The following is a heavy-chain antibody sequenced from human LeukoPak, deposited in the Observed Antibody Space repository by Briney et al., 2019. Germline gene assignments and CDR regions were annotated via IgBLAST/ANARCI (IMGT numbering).Heavy chain of an antibody. CDR2: IYKSGST. CDR1: GGSISSYY. Sequence: SETLSLTCSVSGGSISSYYWSWIRQPPGKGVEWIGYIYKSGSTNYNPSLKSRVTISVDTSKNLFSLKLSSVTAADTAVYYCARGGSYYYFDHWGQGTLVTVSS. J-gene: IGHJ4*02. D-gene: IGHD1-26*01. V-gene: IGHV4-59*01. CDR3: ARGGSYYYFDH.